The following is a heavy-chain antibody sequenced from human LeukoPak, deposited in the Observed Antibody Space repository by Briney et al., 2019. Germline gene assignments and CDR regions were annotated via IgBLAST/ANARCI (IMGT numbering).Heavy chain of an antibody. V-gene: IGHV3-11*06. D-gene: IGHD4-11*01. CDR2: ISSSSSYT. CDR3: ARAPHYSNYAPYYYGMDV. Sequence: NPGGSLRLPCAASGFTFSDYYMSWIHQAPGKGLEWVSYISSSSSYTNYADSVKGRFTISRDNAKNSLYLQMNSLRAEDTAVYYCARAPHYSNYAPYYYGMDVWGQGTTVTVSS. J-gene: IGHJ6*02. CDR1: GFTFSDYY.